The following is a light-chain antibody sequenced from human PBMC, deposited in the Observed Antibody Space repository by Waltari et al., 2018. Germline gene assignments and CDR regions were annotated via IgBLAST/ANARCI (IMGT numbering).Light chain of an antibody. CDR2: EVS. J-gene: IGLJ1*01. CDR1: SSDVGGYNY. Sequence: QSALTQPASVSGSPGQSITISCTGTSSDVGGYNYVSWYQQHPGNAPKLMIYEVSNRPSGVSKRFSGANSCNPPSLTISGLQAEDEADYYCSSYTSSSTPYVFGTGTKVTVL. V-gene: IGLV2-14*01. CDR3: SSYTSSSTPYV.